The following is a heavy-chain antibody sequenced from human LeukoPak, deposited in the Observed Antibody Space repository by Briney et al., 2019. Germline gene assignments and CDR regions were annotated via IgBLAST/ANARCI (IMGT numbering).Heavy chain of an antibody. Sequence: PGGSLRLSCAASGFGFSFTTYEMNWVRQAPGKGLEWVANIKPDGSEENYVDSVRGRFTISRDNAKNSVYLQMNSLRADDTALYYCVRGHYADYTSQGTLVTVSS. CDR1: GFGFSFTTYE. CDR3: VRGHYADY. CDR2: IKPDGSEE. J-gene: IGHJ4*02. V-gene: IGHV3-7*01.